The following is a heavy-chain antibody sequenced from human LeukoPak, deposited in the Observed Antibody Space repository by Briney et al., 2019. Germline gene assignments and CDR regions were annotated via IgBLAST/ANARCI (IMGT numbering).Heavy chain of an antibody. CDR3: ARDARGYHYFDY. CDR1: GFTFSSYG. D-gene: IGHD2-15*01. CDR2: IRYDGSNK. J-gene: IGHJ4*02. Sequence: GGSLRLSCAASGFTFSSYGMHWVRQAPGKGLEWVAFIRYDGSNKYYADSVKGRFTISRDNSKNTLYLQMNSLGAEDTAVYYCARDARGYHYFDYWGQGTLVTVSS. V-gene: IGHV3-30*02.